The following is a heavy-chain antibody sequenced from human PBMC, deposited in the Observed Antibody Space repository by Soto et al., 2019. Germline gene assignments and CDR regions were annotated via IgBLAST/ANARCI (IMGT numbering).Heavy chain of an antibody. CDR2: ISSSSSYI. D-gene: IGHD5-18*01. V-gene: IGHV3-21*01. Sequence: GGSLRLSCAASGFTFSSYSMNWVRQAPGKGLDWVSSISSSSSYIYYADSVKGRFTISRDNAKNSLYLQMNSLRAEDTAVYYCARVRLKENRDTAMVKDWFDPWGQGTLVTVSS. CDR3: ARVRLKENRDTAMVKDWFDP. CDR1: GFTFSSYS. J-gene: IGHJ5*02.